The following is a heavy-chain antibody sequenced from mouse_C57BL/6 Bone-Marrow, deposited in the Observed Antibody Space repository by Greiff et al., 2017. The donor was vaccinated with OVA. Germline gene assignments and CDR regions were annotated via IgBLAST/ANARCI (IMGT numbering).Heavy chain of an antibody. CDR2: IYPGSGNT. CDR3: ARGTAQATPYYAMDY. D-gene: IGHD3-2*02. Sequence: QVQLKESGAELVRPGASVKLSCKASGYTFTDYYINWVKQRPGQGLEWIARIYPGSGNTYYNEKFKGKVTLTAEKSSSTAYMQLSSLTSEDSAVYFCARGTAQATPYYAMDYWGQGTSVTVSS. V-gene: IGHV1-76*01. CDR1: GYTFTDYY. J-gene: IGHJ4*01.